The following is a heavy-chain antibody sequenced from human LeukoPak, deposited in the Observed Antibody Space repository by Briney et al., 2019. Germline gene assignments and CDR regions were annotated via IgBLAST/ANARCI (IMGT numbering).Heavy chain of an antibody. V-gene: IGHV1-18*04. CDR1: GYTFTSYY. J-gene: IGHJ4*02. CDR3: ARDHSYSGYDYHYYDSSGYDY. CDR2: ISAYNGNT. Sequence: GASVKVSCKASGYTFTSYYIHWVRQAPGQGLEWMGWISAYNGNTNYAQKLQGRVTMTTDTSTSTAYMELRSLRSDDTAVYYCARDHSYSGYDYHYYDSSGYDYWGQGTLVTVSS. D-gene: IGHD3-22*01.